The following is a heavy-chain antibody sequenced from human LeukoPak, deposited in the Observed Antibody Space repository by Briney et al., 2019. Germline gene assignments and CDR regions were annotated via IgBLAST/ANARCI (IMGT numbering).Heavy chain of an antibody. CDR3: ARVPTNSYGFGQ. CDR2: INEDGTSA. CDR1: GFGLSVYW. V-gene: IGHV3-74*01. J-gene: IGHJ4*02. D-gene: IGHD5-18*01. Sequence: GGSLRLSCAASGFGLSVYWINRVRQAPGKGLVWVAHINEDGTSASHADSVKGRFTISRDNAKSTLYLQMNSLTVEDTAVYYCARVPTNSYGFGQWGQGSLVTISS.